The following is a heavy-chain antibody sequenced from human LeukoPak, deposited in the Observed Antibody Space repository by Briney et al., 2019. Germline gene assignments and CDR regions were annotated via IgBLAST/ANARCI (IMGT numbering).Heavy chain of an antibody. Sequence: ASVKVSCKASGYTFTSYGISWVRQAPGQGHEWMGWISAYNGNTNYAQKLQGRVTMTTDTSTSTAYMELRSLRSDDTAVYYCARDQVVVTAIGWFDPWGQGTLVTVSS. D-gene: IGHD2-21*02. CDR2: ISAYNGNT. J-gene: IGHJ5*02. V-gene: IGHV1-18*01. CDR1: GYTFTSYG. CDR3: ARDQVVVTAIGWFDP.